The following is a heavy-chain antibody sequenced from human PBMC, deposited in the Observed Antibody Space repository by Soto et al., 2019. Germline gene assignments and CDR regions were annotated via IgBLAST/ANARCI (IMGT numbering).Heavy chain of an antibody. D-gene: IGHD2-15*01. V-gene: IGHV3-48*02. CDR3: ARDRSGGAFGI. CDR2: IETGRRAI. CDR1: GFTFSGYA. Sequence: EVQLVESGGGLVQPGGSLRLSCVASGFTFSGYAMNRVRQAPGKGLEWLSFIETGRRAIPLADSVRGRFTISRDNDKNSLDLQMNCLRDEDTAVYYCARDRSGGAFGIWGQGTMVTVSS. J-gene: IGHJ3*02.